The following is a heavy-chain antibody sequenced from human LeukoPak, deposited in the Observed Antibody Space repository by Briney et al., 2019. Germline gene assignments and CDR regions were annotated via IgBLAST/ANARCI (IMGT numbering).Heavy chain of an antibody. D-gene: IGHD3-22*01. CDR2: ISDSGGRT. CDR3: AKRGVVIRVILVGFHKEAYYFDS. V-gene: IGHV3-23*01. Sequence: GGSLRLSCAVSGITLSNYGMSWVRQAPGKGLEWVAGISDSGGRTNYADSVKGRFTISRDNSKDTLYLQMNSLRAKDTAVYFCAKRGVVIRVILVGFHKEAYYFDSWGQGALVTVSS. J-gene: IGHJ4*02. CDR1: GITLSNYG.